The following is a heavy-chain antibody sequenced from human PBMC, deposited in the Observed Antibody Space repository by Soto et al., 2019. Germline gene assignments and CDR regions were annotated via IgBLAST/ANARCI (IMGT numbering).Heavy chain of an antibody. V-gene: IGHV3-23*01. CDR1: GLTFSSAA. CDR3: AKSGPTNFFDS. J-gene: IGHJ4*02. CDR2: ISAGGRFT. Sequence: EVQLLESGGGLVQPGGSLRLSCAASGLTFSSAAVNWVRQAPGKGLEWVSGISAGGRFTYYADSVKGRFTISRDDSKNTLYLQMITLRAEDTAVYFCAKSGPTNFFDSWGQGTLVTVSS. D-gene: IGHD1-26*01.